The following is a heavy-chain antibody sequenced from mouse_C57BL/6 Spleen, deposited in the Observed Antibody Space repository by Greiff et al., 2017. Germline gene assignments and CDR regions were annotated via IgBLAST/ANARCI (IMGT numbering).Heavy chain of an antibody. CDR2: IDPETGGT. J-gene: IGHJ1*03. CDR3: TRDYGSSYPWYFDV. V-gene: IGHV1-15*01. D-gene: IGHD1-1*01. Sequence: LVESGAELVRPGASVTLSCKASGYTFTDYEMHWVKQTPVHGLEWIGAIDPETGGTAYNQKFKGKAILTADKSSSTAYMELRSLTSEDSAVYYCTRDYGSSYPWYFDVWGTGTTVTVSS. CDR1: GYTFTDYE.